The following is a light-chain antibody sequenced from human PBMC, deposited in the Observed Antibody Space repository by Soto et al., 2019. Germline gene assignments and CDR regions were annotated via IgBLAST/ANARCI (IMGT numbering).Light chain of an antibody. CDR1: QSVSSY. CDR3: PQRSNWPLT. V-gene: IGKV3-11*01. J-gene: IGKJ4*01. CDR2: DAS. Sequence: EIVLTQSPATLSLSPGERATLSCRASQSVSSYLAWYQQKPGQSPRLLLYDASNRATGIPARFSGSGSGTDFTLTISSLEPEDFALYYCPQRSNWPLTFGVGTKMEIK.